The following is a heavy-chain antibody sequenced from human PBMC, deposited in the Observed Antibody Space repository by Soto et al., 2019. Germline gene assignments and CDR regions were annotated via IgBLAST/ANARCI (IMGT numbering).Heavy chain of an antibody. CDR1: GGSISSGVYY. CDR3: ARAPPLLLEAYYFDS. J-gene: IGHJ4*02. V-gene: IGHV4-31*03. Sequence: QVQLQESGPGLVKPPQTLSLTCTVSGGSISSGVYYWSWIRQHPGKGLEWIGYIDYSGSTDYNPFLKSRLTMSVDTSKNQFSLKLSSVTAADTAVYYCARAPPLLLEAYYFDSWCQGTLVTVSS. CDR2: IDYSGST. D-gene: IGHD2-21*02.